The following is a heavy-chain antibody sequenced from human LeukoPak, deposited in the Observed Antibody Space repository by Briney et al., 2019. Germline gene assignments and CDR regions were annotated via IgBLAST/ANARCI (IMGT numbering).Heavy chain of an antibody. Sequence: GGSLRLSCAASGFTFSSYGMSWVRQAPGKGLEWVSAISGSGGSTYYADSVKGRFTISRDNSKNTLYLQMNSLRAEDTAVYYCAREPTDYDFWSGYHPIYFDYWGQGTLVTVSS. CDR2: ISGSGGST. CDR1: GFTFSSYG. V-gene: IGHV3-23*01. J-gene: IGHJ4*02. CDR3: AREPTDYDFWSGYHPIYFDY. D-gene: IGHD3-3*01.